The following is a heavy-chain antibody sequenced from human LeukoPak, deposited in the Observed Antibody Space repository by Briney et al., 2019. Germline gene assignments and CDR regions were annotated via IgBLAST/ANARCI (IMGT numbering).Heavy chain of an antibody. J-gene: IGHJ6*02. Sequence: SETLSLICTVSGGSVSSCADYWGWIRQSPGRGLEWIGTIYYTGSSYYNPSLKSRVTMSVDTSNNQFSLRLSSMTAADTAVYYCAREPTAYSMDVWGQGTMVTVSS. CDR2: IYYTGSS. CDR1: GGSVSSCADY. CDR3: AREPTAYSMDV. V-gene: IGHV4-39*02. D-gene: IGHD4-17*01.